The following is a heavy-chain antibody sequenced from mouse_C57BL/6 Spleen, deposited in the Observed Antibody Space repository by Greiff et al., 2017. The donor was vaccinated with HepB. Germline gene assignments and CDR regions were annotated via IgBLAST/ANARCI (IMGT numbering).Heavy chain of an antibody. Sequence: EVKLVESGGGLVQPKGSLKLSCAASGFSFNTYAMNWVRQAPGKGLEWVARIRSKSNNYATYYADSVKDRFTISRDDSESMLYLQMNNLKTEDTAMYYCVRQGNYSNDGFAYWGQGTLVTVSA. CDR2: IRSKSNNYAT. V-gene: IGHV10-1*01. J-gene: IGHJ3*01. CDR3: VRQGNYSNDGFAY. D-gene: IGHD2-5*01. CDR1: GFSFNTYA.